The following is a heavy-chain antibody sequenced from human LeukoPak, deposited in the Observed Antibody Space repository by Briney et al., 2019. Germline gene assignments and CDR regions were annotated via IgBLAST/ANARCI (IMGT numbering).Heavy chain of an antibody. Sequence: SETLSLTCTVSGYSISSGYYWSWIRQPPGKGLEWIGEINHSGSTNYNPSLKSRVTISVDTSKNQFSLKLSSVTAADTAVYYCARGVEGAFDIWGQGTMVTVSS. CDR2: INHSGST. CDR1: GYSISSGYY. V-gene: IGHV4-38-2*02. CDR3: ARGVEGAFDI. J-gene: IGHJ3*02.